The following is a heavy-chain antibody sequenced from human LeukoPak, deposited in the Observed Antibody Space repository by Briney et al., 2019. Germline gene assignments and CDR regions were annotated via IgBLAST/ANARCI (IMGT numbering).Heavy chain of an antibody. CDR1: GFIASSNY. CDR3: ATGGRSGVALEQ. CDR2: ICSGGTT. J-gene: IGHJ4*02. Sequence: GGSLRLTCVVSGFIASSNYMSWVRQAPGKGLEWISLICSGGTTYYEDSVMGRFTISRDNSKTTLFLQMNSLKAEDTAVYYCATGGRSGVALEQWGQGTLVTVSS. V-gene: IGHV3-53*01. D-gene: IGHD1/OR15-1a*01.